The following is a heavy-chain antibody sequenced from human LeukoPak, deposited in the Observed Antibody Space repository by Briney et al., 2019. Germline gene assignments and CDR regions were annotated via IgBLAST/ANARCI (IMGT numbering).Heavy chain of an antibody. D-gene: IGHD5-12*01. CDR1: GGSFSGYY. V-gene: IGHV4-34*01. J-gene: IGHJ4*02. CDR2: INHSGST. Sequence: SETLSLTCAVYGGSFSGYYWSWIRQPPGKGLEWIGEINHSGSTNYNPSLKSRVTISVDTSKNQFSLKLSSVTAADTAVYYCAGGVGYGYWGQGTLVTVSS. CDR3: AGGVGYGY.